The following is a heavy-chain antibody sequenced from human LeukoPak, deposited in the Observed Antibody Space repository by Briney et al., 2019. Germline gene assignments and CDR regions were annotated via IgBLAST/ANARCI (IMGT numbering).Heavy chain of an antibody. V-gene: IGHV4-4*09. CDR1: GGSIGSYY. Sequence: SETLSLTCTVSGGSIGSYYWSWIRQPPGKGLEWIGYIYTSGSTNYNPSLKSRVTISVDTSKNQFSLKLSSVTAADTAVYYCARWSGSHRGLDYWGQGTLVTVSS. CDR2: IYTSGST. CDR3: ARWSGSHRGLDY. D-gene: IGHD1-26*01. J-gene: IGHJ4*02.